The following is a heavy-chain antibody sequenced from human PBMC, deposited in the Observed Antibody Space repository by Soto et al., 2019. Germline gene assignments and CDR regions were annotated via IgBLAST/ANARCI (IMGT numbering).Heavy chain of an antibody. V-gene: IGHV4-59*01. CDR1: GGYISGSY. J-gene: IGHJ4*02. D-gene: IGHD6-19*01. CDR3: ARSVAVPGAHIDY. Sequence: PSETLSLPCSVSGGYISGSYWSWIRQSPGKGLEWLGYVYYTGSTNYSPSLRSRVSISVDTSKNEFSLRLSSVTAADTAVYFCARSVAVPGAHIDYWGQGTQVTVSS. CDR2: VYYTGST.